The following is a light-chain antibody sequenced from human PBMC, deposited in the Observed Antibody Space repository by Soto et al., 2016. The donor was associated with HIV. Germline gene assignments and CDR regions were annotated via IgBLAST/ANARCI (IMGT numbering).Light chain of an antibody. J-gene: IGKJ3*01. CDR1: QSLLHTNGYNY. CDR2: LDS. V-gene: IGKV2-28*01. CDR3: MQALQTPFT. Sequence: DIVMTQSPLSLPVTPGEPASISCRSSQSLLHTNGYNYLNWYLQKPGQSPQLLIYLDSNRASGVPDRFSGSGSGTDFTLKISRVEAEDVGVYYCMQALQTPFTFGPGTKVDLK.